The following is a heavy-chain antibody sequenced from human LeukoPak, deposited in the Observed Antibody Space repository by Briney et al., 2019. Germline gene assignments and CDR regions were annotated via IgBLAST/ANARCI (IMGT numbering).Heavy chain of an antibody. D-gene: IGHD2-2*01. CDR1: GYTFTSYG. V-gene: IGHV1-18*01. J-gene: IGHJ4*02. CDR2: INAYNGNT. Sequence: ASVKVSCKASGYTFTSYGISWVRQAPGQGLEWMGWINAYNGNTNYAQKLQGRVTMTTDTSTSTAYMELRSLRSDDTAVYYCARDGVVVPAAIPVGYWGQGTLVTVSS. CDR3: ARDGVVVPAAIPVGY.